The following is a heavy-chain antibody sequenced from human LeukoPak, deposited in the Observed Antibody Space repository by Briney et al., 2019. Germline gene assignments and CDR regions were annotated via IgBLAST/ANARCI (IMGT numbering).Heavy chain of an antibody. D-gene: IGHD3-10*01. CDR3: ARNIYGSGSPVDY. CDR2: ISSNGGST. Sequence: PGGSLRLSCAASGFTFSSYAMHWVRQAPGKGLEYVSAISSNGGSTYYANSVKGRFTISRDSSKKTLYLQMYSLRAEDTALYYCARNIYGSGSPVDYWGQGTPVTVSS. CDR1: GFTFSSYA. V-gene: IGHV3-64*01. J-gene: IGHJ4*02.